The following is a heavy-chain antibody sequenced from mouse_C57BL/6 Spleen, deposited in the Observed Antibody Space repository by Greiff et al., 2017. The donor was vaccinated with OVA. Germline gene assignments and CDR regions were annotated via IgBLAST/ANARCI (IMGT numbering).Heavy chain of an antibody. CDR1: GYTFTSYW. CDR2: IDPSDSYT. D-gene: IGHD4-1*01. V-gene: IGHV1-50*01. CDR3: ARTGTGFAY. Sequence: QVQLQQPGAELVKPGASVKLSCKASGYTFTSYWMQWVKQRPGQGLAWIGEIDPSDSYTNYNQKFKGKATLTVDTSSSTAYMQLSSLTSEDSAVYYCARTGTGFAYWGQGTLVTVSA. J-gene: IGHJ3*01.